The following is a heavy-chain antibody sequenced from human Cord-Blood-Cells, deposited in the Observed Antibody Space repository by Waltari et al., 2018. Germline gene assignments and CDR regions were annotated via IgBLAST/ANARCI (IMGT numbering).Heavy chain of an antibody. V-gene: IGHV3-13*01. J-gene: IGHJ4*02. D-gene: IGHD6-6*01. CDR2: IGTAGDT. CDR3: ARVLKVYSSSFLGLDADY. CDR1: FSSYD. Sequence: FSSYDMHWVRQATGKGLEWVSAIGTAGDTYYPGSVKGRFTISRENAKNSLYLQMNSLRAEDTAVYYCARVLKVYSSSFLGLDADYWGQGTLVTVSS.